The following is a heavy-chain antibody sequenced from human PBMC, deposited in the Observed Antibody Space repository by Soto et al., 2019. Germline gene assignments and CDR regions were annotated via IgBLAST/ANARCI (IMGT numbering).Heavy chain of an antibody. CDR1: NGSISNFY. D-gene: IGHD6-13*01. V-gene: IGHV4-4*07. CDR3: ARSSHKESWFDP. CDR2: IHGSGSA. J-gene: IGHJ5*02. Sequence: QVQLQESGPGLVKPSETLSLTCTVSNGSISNFYWNWIRQSAGKGLEWIGRIHGSGSATYNPSLRSRVTMSVDTSKNQFSVKVNSVTGEDTAVYYCARSSHKESWFDPWGQGTLVTVSS.